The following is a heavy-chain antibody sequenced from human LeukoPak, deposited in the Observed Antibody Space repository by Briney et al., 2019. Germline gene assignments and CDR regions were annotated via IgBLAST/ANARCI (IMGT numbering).Heavy chain of an antibody. CDR1: GFTFSSYA. CDR3: VKAGITAAGAFDY. CDR2: ISYDGSNK. D-gene: IGHD6-13*01. J-gene: IGHJ4*02. Sequence: GGSLRLSCAASGFTFSSYAMHWVRQAPGKGLEWVAVISYDGSNKYYADSVKGRFTISRDNSKNTLYLRMSSLRAEDTAVYYCVKAGITAAGAFDYWGQGTLVTVSS. V-gene: IGHV3-30*14.